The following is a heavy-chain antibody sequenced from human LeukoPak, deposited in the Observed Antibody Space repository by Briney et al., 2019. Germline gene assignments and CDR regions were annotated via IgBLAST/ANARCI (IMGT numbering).Heavy chain of an antibody. J-gene: IGHJ4*02. Sequence: GGSLRLSCAASGFTFSDYYMSWIRQAPGKGLEWVSYISSSGSTIYYADSVKGRFTISRDNAKNSLYLQMNSLRAEDTAVYYCAKGGGDYVWGSYRHLSYFDYWGQGTLVTVSS. CDR3: AKGGGDYVWGSYRHLSYFDY. CDR1: GFTFSDYY. D-gene: IGHD3-16*02. V-gene: IGHV3-11*01. CDR2: ISSSGSTI.